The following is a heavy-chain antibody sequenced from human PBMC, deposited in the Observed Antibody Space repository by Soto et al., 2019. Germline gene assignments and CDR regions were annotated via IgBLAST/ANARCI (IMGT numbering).Heavy chain of an antibody. Sequence: SETLSLTCTVSGGSISSYYWSWIRQPSGKGLEWIGYIYYSGSTNYNPSLKSRVTISVDTSKNQFSLKLSSVTAADTAVYYCARYKPYYYYMDVWGKGTTVTVSS. CDR1: GGSISSYY. V-gene: IGHV4-59*01. CDR2: IYYSGST. J-gene: IGHJ6*03. D-gene: IGHD1-20*01. CDR3: ARYKPYYYYMDV.